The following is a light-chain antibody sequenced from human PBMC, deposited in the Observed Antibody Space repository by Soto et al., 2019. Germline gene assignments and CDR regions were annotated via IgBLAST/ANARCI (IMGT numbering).Light chain of an antibody. J-gene: IGKJ2*01. Sequence: EIVMTQSPATLSVSPGERATLSCRASQPGSSNFAWYRQRPGQTATLVIYRASTRATGIPARFSGSGSGTEVTLTISSLQSEDFAVYYCQQYNNWPYTFGQGTKLEIK. CDR1: QPGSSN. CDR3: QQYNNWPYT. CDR2: RAS. V-gene: IGKV3-15*01.